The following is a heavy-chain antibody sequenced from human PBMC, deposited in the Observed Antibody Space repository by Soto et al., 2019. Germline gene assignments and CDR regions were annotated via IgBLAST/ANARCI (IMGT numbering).Heavy chain of an antibody. J-gene: IGHJ4*02. V-gene: IGHV3-30*18. CDR3: AKGTLPGDF. Sequence: QVQVVESGGGVVQPGMSLRLSCAASGFPFSAYGMHWVRQAPGKGLEWVAVTSSDESTKYYVDSVKGRFTISRDNSKNTLYLQMNSLRPEDTAVYYCAKGTLPGDFWGQGTPVTVSS. CDR1: GFPFSAYG. CDR2: TSSDESTK.